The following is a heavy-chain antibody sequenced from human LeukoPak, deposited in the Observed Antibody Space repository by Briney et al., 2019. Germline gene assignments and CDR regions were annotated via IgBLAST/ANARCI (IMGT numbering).Heavy chain of an antibody. CDR1: GYNFPIYW. CDR3: AGDMLTGSNDAFDI. Sequence: GESLRISCKGSGYNFPIYWISWVRQMPGKGLEWIGRIDPSESYTNYSPSFQGHVTISADKSISTAYLQWSSRKASETVMYYCAGDMLTGSNDAFDIWGQGTMVTVSS. CDR2: IDPSESYT. D-gene: IGHD3-9*01. J-gene: IGHJ3*02. V-gene: IGHV5-10-1*01.